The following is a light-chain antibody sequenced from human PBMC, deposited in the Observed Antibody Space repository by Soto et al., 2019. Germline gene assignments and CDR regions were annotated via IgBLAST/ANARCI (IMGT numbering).Light chain of an antibody. CDR2: EGT. J-gene: IGLJ1*01. V-gene: IGLV2-23*01. CDR3: FSYAGNSVYV. CDR1: SSNVGSYNL. Sequence: QSAVTHPACVSFAPRKSITMSCTGTSSNVGSYNLVSWFQQLPGKVPKLMIYEGTKRPSGVSDRFSGSKSGNTASLTISGLQAEDEADYYCFSYAGNSVYVVGTGTKVTVL.